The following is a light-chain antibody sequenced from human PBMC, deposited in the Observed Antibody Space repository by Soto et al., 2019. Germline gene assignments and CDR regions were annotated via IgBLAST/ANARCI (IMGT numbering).Light chain of an antibody. CDR3: TQYHTWPIT. J-gene: IGKJ4*01. V-gene: IGKV3-15*01. CDR2: GAS. CDR1: QGVSRK. Sequence: DIVMTQSPATLSVAPGERVTFSCRSSQGVSRKLACYQHKPGQAPRLLMSGASTVATGIPARFSGSGSGTEFTLTISSLQSEDCAIYYCTQYHTWPITFGGGTKVEIK.